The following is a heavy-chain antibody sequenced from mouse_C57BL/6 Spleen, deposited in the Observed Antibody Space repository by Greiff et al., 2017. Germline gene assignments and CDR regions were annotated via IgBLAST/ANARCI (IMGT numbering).Heavy chain of an antibody. Sequence: EVHLVESGGDLVKPGGSLKLSCAASGFTFSSYGMSWVRQTPDKRLEWVATISSGGSYTYYPDSVKGRFTISRDNAKNTLYLQMSSLKSEDTAMYYCARHRDDGYYVDYAMDYWGQGTSVTVSS. D-gene: IGHD2-3*01. CDR1: GFTFSSYG. J-gene: IGHJ4*01. CDR3: ARHRDDGYYVDYAMDY. V-gene: IGHV5-6*01. CDR2: ISSGGSYT.